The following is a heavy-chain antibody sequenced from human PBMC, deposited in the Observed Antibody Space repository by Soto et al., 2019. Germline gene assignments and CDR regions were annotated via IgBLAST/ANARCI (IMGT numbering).Heavy chain of an antibody. D-gene: IGHD2-2*03. Sequence: VLLLESGGGFVQPGGSVRLSCAAPQFTFGGLGLSWVRQSPGRGLEWVATISRDEDNTHYADSVNGRFTISKDRSTNTLPLHMASLRAEDTAMYYCVSWMSAHFDYWGRGTLVTVSS. CDR2: ISRDEDNT. J-gene: IGHJ4*02. V-gene: IGHV3-23*01. CDR1: QFTFGGLG. CDR3: VSWMSAHFDY.